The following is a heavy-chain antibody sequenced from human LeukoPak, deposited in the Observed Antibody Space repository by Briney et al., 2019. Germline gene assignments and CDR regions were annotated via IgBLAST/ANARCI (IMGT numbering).Heavy chain of an antibody. CDR1: GYTFTSYD. Sequence: GASVKVSCKASGYTFTSYDINWVRQATGQGLEWMGWMNPNSGNTGYAQKFQGRVTMTRNTSISTTYMELSSLRSEDTAVYYCARGTGYSYGYNYWGQGTLVTVSS. CDR3: ARGTGYSYGYNY. CDR2: MNPNSGNT. V-gene: IGHV1-8*01. D-gene: IGHD5-18*01. J-gene: IGHJ4*02.